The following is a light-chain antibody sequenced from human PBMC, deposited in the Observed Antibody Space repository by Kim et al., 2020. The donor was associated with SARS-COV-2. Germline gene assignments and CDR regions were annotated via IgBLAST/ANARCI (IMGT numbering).Light chain of an antibody. Sequence: LSITSSCTETNNDVGCIDYVYWYQQHPGKVPKLIIYDVTYRPSGVSNRFSASKSDNTASLTISGLQAEDEADYYCSSYTSASTVMFGGGTQLTVL. CDR3: SSYTSASTVM. V-gene: IGLV2-14*03. CDR1: NNDVGCIDY. CDR2: DVT. J-gene: IGLJ3*02.